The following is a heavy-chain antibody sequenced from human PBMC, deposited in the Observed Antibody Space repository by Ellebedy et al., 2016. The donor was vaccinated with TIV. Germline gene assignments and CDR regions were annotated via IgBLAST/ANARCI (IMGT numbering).Heavy chain of an antibody. V-gene: IGHV3-66*01. D-gene: IGHD3-9*01. CDR3: AREVVIYDILTGYYSRYFQH. CDR1: GFTVSSNY. Sequence: PSETLSLTCAASGFTVSSNYMSWVRQAPGKGLECVSVIYSGGTTYYADSVKGRFTISRDNSKNTLYLQMNSLRAEDTAVYYCAREVVIYDILTGYYSRYFQHWGQGTLVTVSS. J-gene: IGHJ1*01. CDR2: IYSGGTT.